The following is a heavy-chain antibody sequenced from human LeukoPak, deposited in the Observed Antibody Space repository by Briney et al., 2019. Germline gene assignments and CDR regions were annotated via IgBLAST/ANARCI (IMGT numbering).Heavy chain of an antibody. CDR1: GGSFSGYY. Sequence: KPSETLSLTCAVYGGSFSGYYWSWIRQPPGKGLEWIGEINHSGSTNYNPSLKSRVTISVDTSKNQFSLKLSSVTAADPAVYYCARVKQQLVDWYFDLWGRGTLVTVSS. V-gene: IGHV4-34*01. D-gene: IGHD6-13*01. J-gene: IGHJ2*01. CDR2: INHSGST. CDR3: ARVKQQLVDWYFDL.